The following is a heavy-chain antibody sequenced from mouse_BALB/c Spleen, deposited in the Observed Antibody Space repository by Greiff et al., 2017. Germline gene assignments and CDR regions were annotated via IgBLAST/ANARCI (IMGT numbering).Heavy chain of an antibody. Sequence: DVQLQESGPGLVKPSQSLSLTCTVTGYSITSDYAWNWIRQFPGNKLEWMGYISYSGSTSYNPSLKSRISITRDTSKNQFFLQLNSVTTEDTATYYCAIRLYAMDYWGQGTSVTVSS. J-gene: IGHJ4*01. D-gene: IGHD2-12*01. CDR2: ISYSGST. CDR1: GYSITSDYA. CDR3: AIRLYAMDY. V-gene: IGHV3-2*02.